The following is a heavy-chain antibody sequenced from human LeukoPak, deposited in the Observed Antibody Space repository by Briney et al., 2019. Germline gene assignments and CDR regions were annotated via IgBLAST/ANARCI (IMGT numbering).Heavy chain of an antibody. CDR1: GFTFSDYW. V-gene: IGHV3-74*01. Sequence: GGSLRLSCAASGFTFSDYWMHWVRQAPGKGLVWVSRIKTDGRDTNYADSVKGRFTVSRDNAKNTLYLQMNSLKTEDTAVYYCTRDDSGGYYLNWGQGTLVTVSS. D-gene: IGHD3-22*01. CDR2: IKTDGRDT. CDR3: TRDDSGGYYLN. J-gene: IGHJ4*02.